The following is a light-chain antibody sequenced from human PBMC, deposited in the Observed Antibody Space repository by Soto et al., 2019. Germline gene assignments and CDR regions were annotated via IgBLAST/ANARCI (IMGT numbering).Light chain of an antibody. Sequence: DIQMTQSPSTLSASVGDRVTITCRASQSISSWLAWYQQKPGKAPKLLIYQASSLESGAPSRFSGSGSGTEFTLTISSLQPDDFATYYCQQYNSYSRTFGQGTKLEIK. CDR1: QSISSW. CDR3: QQYNSYSRT. CDR2: QAS. V-gene: IGKV1-5*03. J-gene: IGKJ2*01.